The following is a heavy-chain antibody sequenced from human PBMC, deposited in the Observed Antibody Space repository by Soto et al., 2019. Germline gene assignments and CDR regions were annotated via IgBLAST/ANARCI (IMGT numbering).Heavy chain of an antibody. J-gene: IGHJ5*02. Sequence: GGSLRLSCAASGFTFSSYDMHWVRQATGKGLEWVSAIGTAGDTYYPGSVKGRFTISRENAKNSLYLQMNSLRAEDTAVNYCARGDLHDNSPKRNKNWFDPWGQGTLVTVSS. CDR1: GFTFSSYD. V-gene: IGHV3-13*01. CDR2: IGTAGDT. CDR3: ARGDLHDNSPKRNKNWFDP. D-gene: IGHD1-20*01.